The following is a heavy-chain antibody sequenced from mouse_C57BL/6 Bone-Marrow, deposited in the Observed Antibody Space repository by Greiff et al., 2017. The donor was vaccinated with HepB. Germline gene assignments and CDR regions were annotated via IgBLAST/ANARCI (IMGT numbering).Heavy chain of an antibody. Sequence: VQLQQPGAELVKPGASVKLSCKASGYTFTSYWMHWVKQRPGQGLEWIGMIHPNSGSTNYNEKFKSKATLTVDKSSSTAYMQLSSLTSEDSAVYYCARSGYDYDEGGFDYWGQGTTLTVSS. J-gene: IGHJ2*01. CDR2: IHPNSGST. CDR3: ARSGYDYDEGGFDY. CDR1: GYTFTSYW. D-gene: IGHD2-4*01. V-gene: IGHV1-64*01.